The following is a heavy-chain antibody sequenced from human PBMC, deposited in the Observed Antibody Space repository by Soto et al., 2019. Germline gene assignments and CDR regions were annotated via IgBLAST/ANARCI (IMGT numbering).Heavy chain of an antibody. Sequence: TVAEGNIIGHGGSWIRQTAGKGLEWIGRIYTSGSTNYNPSLKSRVTMSVDTSKNQFSLKLSSVTAADTAVYYCARGSRLGYYSFGTFVWGQ. D-gene: IGHD3-3*01. CDR1: EGNIIGHG. CDR3: ARGSRLGYYSFGTFV. J-gene: IGHJ6*02. CDR2: IYTSGST. V-gene: IGHV4-4*07.